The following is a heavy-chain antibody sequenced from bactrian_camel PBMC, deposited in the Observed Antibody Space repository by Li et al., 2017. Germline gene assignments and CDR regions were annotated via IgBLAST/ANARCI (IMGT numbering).Heavy chain of an antibody. Sequence: HVQLVESGGGSVQAGGSLTLSCTASKFTYGSNCLGWFRQAPGKEREAVAVISRGGGIQEYADSVKGRATISRDNSKTTLYLQMNNLQPEDTGIYYCAAKSRNPCKLSGVVFTNWGQGTQVTVS. CDR1: KFTYGSNC. J-gene: IGHJ4*01. CDR2: ISRGGGIQ. CDR3: AAKSRNPCKLSGVVFTN. V-gene: IGHV3S55*01. D-gene: IGHD2*01.